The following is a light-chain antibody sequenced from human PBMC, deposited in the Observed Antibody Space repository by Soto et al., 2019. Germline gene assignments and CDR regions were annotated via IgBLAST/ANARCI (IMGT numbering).Light chain of an antibody. Sequence: DIQMTQSPSSLSASVGDRVTITCRASQGISNYLAWYQQKLGKVPKLLIYAASTLQSGVPSRFSGRGAWAYLTLNISSLQPDDVGTYYCQEYKSAPWIFGQGTKVHIK. J-gene: IGKJ1*01. CDR2: AAS. V-gene: IGKV1-27*01. CDR3: QEYKSAPWI. CDR1: QGISNY.